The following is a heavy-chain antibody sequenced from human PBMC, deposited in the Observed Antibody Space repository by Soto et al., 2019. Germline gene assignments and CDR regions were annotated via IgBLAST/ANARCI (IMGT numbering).Heavy chain of an antibody. CDR3: ATQIEVGAPVWWNY. V-gene: IGHV1-69*13. Sequence: GASVKVSCKASGGTFSSYAISWVRQAPGQGLEWMGGIIPIFGTANYAQKFQGRVTITADESTSTAYMELSSLRSEDTAVYYCATQIEVGAPVWWNYWGQGTLVTVSS. J-gene: IGHJ4*02. CDR1: GGTFSSYA. CDR2: IIPIFGTA. D-gene: IGHD3-16*01.